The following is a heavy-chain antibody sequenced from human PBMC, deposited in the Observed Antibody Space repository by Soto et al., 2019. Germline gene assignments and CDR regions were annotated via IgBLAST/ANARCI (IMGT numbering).Heavy chain of an antibody. Sequence: GESLKISCAASGFTFSSYGMHWVRQAPGKGLEWVAVIWYDGSNKYYADSVKGRFTISRDNSKNTLYLQMNSLRAEDTAVYYCARDLGRIAARPLGSGSYYVNWGMDVWGQGTTVTVSS. CDR1: GFTFSSYG. J-gene: IGHJ6*02. CDR2: IWYDGSNK. V-gene: IGHV3-33*01. CDR3: ARDLGRIAARPLGSGSYYVNWGMDV. D-gene: IGHD6-6*01.